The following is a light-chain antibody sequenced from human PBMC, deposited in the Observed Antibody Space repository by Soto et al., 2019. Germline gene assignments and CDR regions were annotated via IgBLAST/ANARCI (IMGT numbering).Light chain of an antibody. CDR2: FTS. J-gene: IGKJ5*01. CDR1: RGFRGW. CDR3: QHANSFPVT. V-gene: IGKV1D-12*01. Sequence: DIKMTHSPPFFSASLEDKLTIIFRPIRGFRGWLAWYQQKPGKSPNLLIYFTSNWQVGVPSRFCGSESGTDFTLTISSLQPEDFATYYCQHANSFPVTFGQGTRLEIK.